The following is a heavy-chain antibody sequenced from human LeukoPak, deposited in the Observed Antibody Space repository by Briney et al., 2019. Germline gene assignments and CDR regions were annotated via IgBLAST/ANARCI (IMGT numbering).Heavy chain of an antibody. D-gene: IGHD4/OR15-4a*01. V-gene: IGHV3-21*01. Sequence: GGSLRLSCAASGFTFSSYSMNWVRQAPGKGLEWVSSISSSSSYIYYADSVKGRFTISRDNAKNSLYLQMNSLRAEDTAVYYCARHEGVDYELGYWGQGTLVTVSS. CDR1: GFTFSSYS. J-gene: IGHJ4*02. CDR3: ARHEGVDYELGY. CDR2: ISSSSSYI.